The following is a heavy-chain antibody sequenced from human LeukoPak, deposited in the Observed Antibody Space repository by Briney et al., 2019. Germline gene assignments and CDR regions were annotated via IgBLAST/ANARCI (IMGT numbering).Heavy chain of an antibody. Sequence: PSQTLSLTCAVSGGSISSGGYSWSWIRQPPGKGLEWIGYIYHSGSTYYNPSLESRVTISVDRSKNQFSLKLSSVTAADTAVYYCASMVRGVTLDPWGQGTLVTVSS. V-gene: IGHV4-30-2*01. CDR2: IYHSGST. D-gene: IGHD3-10*01. J-gene: IGHJ5*02. CDR3: ASMVRGVTLDP. CDR1: GGSISSGGYS.